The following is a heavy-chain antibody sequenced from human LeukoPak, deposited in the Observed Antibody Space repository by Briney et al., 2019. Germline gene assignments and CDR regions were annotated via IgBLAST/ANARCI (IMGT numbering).Heavy chain of an antibody. CDR3: ARGRGSDPLGY. V-gene: IGHV1-46*01. J-gene: IGHJ4*02. D-gene: IGHD1-26*01. Sequence: ASVKVSCKASGYTFTNYYMHWVRQAPGQGLEWMGIIIPSGGSTTYAQKFQGRVIMTTDTSTSTAYMELRSLRSDDTAVCYCARGRGSDPLGYWGQGTLVTVSS. CDR2: IIPSGGST. CDR1: GYTFTNYY.